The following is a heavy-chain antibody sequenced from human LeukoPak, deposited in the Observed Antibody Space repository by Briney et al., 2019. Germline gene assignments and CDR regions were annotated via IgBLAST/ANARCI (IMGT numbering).Heavy chain of an antibody. J-gene: IGHJ4*02. CDR3: ASLGLTYGSGSLDY. CDR2: ISAYNGNT. Sequence: ASVKVSCKASGYTFTSYGISWVQQAPGQGLEWMGWISAYNGNTNYAQKLQGRVTMTTDTSTSTAYIELRSLRSDDTAVYYCASLGLTYGSGSLDYWGQGTLVTVSS. CDR1: GYTFTSYG. V-gene: IGHV1-18*01. D-gene: IGHD3-10*01.